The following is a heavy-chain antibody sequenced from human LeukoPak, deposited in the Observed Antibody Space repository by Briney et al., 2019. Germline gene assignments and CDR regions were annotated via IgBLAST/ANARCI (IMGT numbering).Heavy chain of an antibody. V-gene: IGHV3-73*01. CDR1: GFTSSGFA. J-gene: IGHJ4*02. D-gene: IGHD3-16*01. CDR3: TRHQGGY. CDR2: IRSKANSYAT. Sequence: GGSLKLSCAASGFTSSGFAMPWVRQASGKGLEWVGRIRSKANSYATAYAASVKGRFTISRDDSKNTAYLQMNSLKTEDTAVYYCTRHQGGYWGQGTLVTVSS.